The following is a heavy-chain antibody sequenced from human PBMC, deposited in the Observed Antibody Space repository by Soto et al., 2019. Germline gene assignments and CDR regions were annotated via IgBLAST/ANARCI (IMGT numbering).Heavy chain of an antibody. CDR1: GGSFSGYY. Sequence: SETLSLTCAVYGGSFSGYYWSWIRQPPGKGLEWIGEINHSGSTNYNPSLKSRVIISVDTSKNQFSLKLSSVTAADTAVYYCARGRGYYYDSSGYYDYWGQGTLVTVSS. D-gene: IGHD3-22*01. CDR2: INHSGST. CDR3: ARGRGYYYDSSGYYDY. V-gene: IGHV4-34*01. J-gene: IGHJ4*02.